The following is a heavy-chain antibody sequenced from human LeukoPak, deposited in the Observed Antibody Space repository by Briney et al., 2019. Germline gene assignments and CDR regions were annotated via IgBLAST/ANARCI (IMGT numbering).Heavy chain of an antibody. D-gene: IGHD5-12*01. Sequence: PGGCLRLSCAASGFTFSDYSMSWIRQAPGRGLEGVSSISRSSSYIYYADSVKGRFTISGDNAKNSLYLQMNSLRAEDTAVYYCAREVATMGYYYGMDVWGQGTTVTVSS. V-gene: IGHV3-11*06. CDR1: GFTFSDYS. J-gene: IGHJ6*02. CDR3: AREVATMGYYYGMDV. CDR2: ISRSSSYI.